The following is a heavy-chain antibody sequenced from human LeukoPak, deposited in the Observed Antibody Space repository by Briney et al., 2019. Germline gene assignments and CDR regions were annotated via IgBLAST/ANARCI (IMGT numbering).Heavy chain of an antibody. CDR3: ARDCSSTSCYWWGFDY. CDR1: GGSISSYY. Sequence: SVTLSLTCTVSGGSISSYYWSWIRQPAGKGLEWIGRIYTSGSTNYNPSLKSRVTMSVDTSKNQFSLKLSSVTAADTAVYYCARDCSSTSCYWWGFDYWGQGTLVTVSS. V-gene: IGHV4-4*07. J-gene: IGHJ4*02. D-gene: IGHD2-2*01. CDR2: IYTSGST.